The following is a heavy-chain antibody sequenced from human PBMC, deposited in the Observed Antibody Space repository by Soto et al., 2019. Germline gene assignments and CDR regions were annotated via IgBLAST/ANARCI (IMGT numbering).Heavy chain of an antibody. CDR3: ARDRTDSGYYTNWLDP. J-gene: IGHJ5*02. Sequence: SETLSLTFTVSGDPVSSGSFFWSWVRQPPGKGLEWIGYIYSSGGTKYNPSLKIRITMSVDTSENLFSLRLSSVTAADKAVYYCARDRTDSGYYTNWLDPWGQGTQVTVSS. V-gene: IGHV4-61*01. CDR2: IYSSGGT. D-gene: IGHD3-22*01. CDR1: GDPVSSGSFF.